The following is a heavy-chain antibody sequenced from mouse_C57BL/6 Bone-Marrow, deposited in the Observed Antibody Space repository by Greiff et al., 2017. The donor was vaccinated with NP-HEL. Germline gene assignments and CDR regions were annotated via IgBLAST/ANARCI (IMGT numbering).Heavy chain of an antibody. CDR2: ITPSSGYT. CDR1: GYTFTSYW. CDR3: ARYRASTGTRAMDY. J-gene: IGHJ4*01. Sequence: QVQLQQSGAELANPGASVKLSCKASGYTFTSYWMHWVKQRPGQGLEWIGYITPSSGYTKYNQKFKDKATWTADKSSSTAYMQLSSLTYEDSAVYYCARYRASTGTRAMDYWGQGTSVTVSS. V-gene: IGHV1-7*01. D-gene: IGHD4-1*02.